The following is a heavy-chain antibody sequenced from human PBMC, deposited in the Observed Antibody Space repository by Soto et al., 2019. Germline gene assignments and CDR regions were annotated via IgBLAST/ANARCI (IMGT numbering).Heavy chain of an antibody. CDR1: GFTFSSYA. D-gene: IGHD3-3*01. CDR3: AKPHRDFWRDYTYTWFDP. CDR2: ISGSGGNT. V-gene: IGHV3-23*01. J-gene: IGHJ5*02. Sequence: PGGSLRLSCAASGFTFSSYAMTWVRQAPGKGLEWVSTISGSGGNTYYADSVKGQFTISRDNSRNTLYLQMNSLRAEDTAVYYCAKPHRDFWRDYTYTWFDPWGQGTLVTVYS.